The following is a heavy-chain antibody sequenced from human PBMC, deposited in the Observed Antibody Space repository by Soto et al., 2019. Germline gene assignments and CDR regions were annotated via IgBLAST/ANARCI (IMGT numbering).Heavy chain of an antibody. V-gene: IGHV3-9*01. Sequence: VQLVESGGGLVQPGRSLRLSFAASGFTFDDYAMHWVRQAPGKGLEWVSGISWNSGSIGYADSVKGRFTISRDNAKNSLYLQMNRLRAEDTALYYCAKGGQLLTEGGGYWGQGTLVTVSS. J-gene: IGHJ4*02. CDR3: AKGGQLLTEGGGY. D-gene: IGHD2-2*01. CDR1: GFTFDDYA. CDR2: ISWNSGSI.